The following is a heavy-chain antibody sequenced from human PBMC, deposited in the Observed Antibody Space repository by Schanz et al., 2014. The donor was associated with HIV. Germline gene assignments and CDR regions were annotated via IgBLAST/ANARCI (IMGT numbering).Heavy chain of an antibody. CDR1: GFTFDSYG. V-gene: IGHV3-33*03. Sequence: QVRLVESGGGVVRPGRSLRLSCAASGFTFDSYGMHWVRQAPGKGLEWLANIKLDGSEKYYVDSVKGRFTISRDNSRNTLFLQMDSLRGDDTAVYYCAQMGAFAAFDIWGHGTVVTVSS. D-gene: IGHD3-16*01. CDR3: AQMGAFAAFDI. J-gene: IGHJ3*02. CDR2: IKLDGSEK.